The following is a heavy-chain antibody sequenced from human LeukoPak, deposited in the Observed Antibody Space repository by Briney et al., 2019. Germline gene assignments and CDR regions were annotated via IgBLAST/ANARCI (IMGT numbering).Heavy chain of an antibody. V-gene: IGHV1-2*02. CDR1: GYTFTGYY. D-gene: IGHD5-18*01. J-gene: IGHJ3*02. CDR2: INPKSGGT. Sequence: ASVKVSCKASGYTFTGYYMHWVRQAPGQGLEWMGWINPKSGGTNYAQKFQGKVTMTRDTSISTAYMGLSRLRSDDTAVYYCSSIPGGYTYGDDAFDIWGQGTMVTVSS. CDR3: SSIPGGYTYGDDAFDI.